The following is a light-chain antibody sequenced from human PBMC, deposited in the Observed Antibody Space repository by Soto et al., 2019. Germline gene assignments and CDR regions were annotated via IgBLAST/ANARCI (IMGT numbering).Light chain of an antibody. CDR1: QSISNY. Sequence: EIVFTQSPATLSLSPGETATLSCRASQSISNYLAWYQHKPGQAPRLLSFDASNRATGIPARFSGSGSGTVFTLTISGQEPEDYAIYYCQKRGNWPQFGQGTRLENK. CDR3: QKRGNWPQ. V-gene: IGKV3-11*01. CDR2: DAS. J-gene: IGKJ5*01.